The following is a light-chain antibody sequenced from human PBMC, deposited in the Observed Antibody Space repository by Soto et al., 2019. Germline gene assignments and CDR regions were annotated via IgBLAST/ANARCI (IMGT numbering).Light chain of an antibody. CDR2: DTS. CDR1: QSVSSY. J-gene: IGKJ1*01. V-gene: IGKV3-11*01. CDR3: QQRYDWPLT. Sequence: EIVLTQSPAPLSLSPGDRATLSCRASQSVSSYFAWYQQKPGQAPRLLIYDTSNRATGIPARFSGSGSGTDFTLTISSLEPEDFAVYYCQQRYDWPLTFGQGTRVEIK.